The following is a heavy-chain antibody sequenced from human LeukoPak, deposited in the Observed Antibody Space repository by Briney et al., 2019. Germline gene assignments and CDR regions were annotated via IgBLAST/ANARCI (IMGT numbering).Heavy chain of an antibody. CDR2: INPSAGST. J-gene: IGHJ6*03. CDR1: GYAFTSHY. D-gene: IGHD6-6*01. V-gene: IGHV1-46*01. CDR3: ARDRWGSSESFYYYYYMDV. Sequence: ASVKVSCKASGYAFTSHYMHWVRQAPGQGLEWMGIINPSAGSTNYAERFQGRVTMTRDMSTSTVYMELSGLRSEDTAVYYCARDRWGSSESFYYYYYMDVWGKGTTVTVSS.